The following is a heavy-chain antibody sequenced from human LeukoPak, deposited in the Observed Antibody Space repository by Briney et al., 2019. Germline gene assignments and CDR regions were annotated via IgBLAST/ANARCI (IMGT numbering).Heavy chain of an antibody. CDR2: INSDGSTT. Sequence: GGSLRLSCAASGFTFSSYWMHWVRQAPGKGLVWVSRINSDGSTTSYADSVKGRFTISRDNAKNTLYLQLNSLRAEDTTVYYCARLNGRQRDFDYWGQGTLVTVSS. J-gene: IGHJ4*02. CDR3: ARLNGRQRDFDY. D-gene: IGHD2-8*01. CDR1: GFTFSSYW. V-gene: IGHV3-74*01.